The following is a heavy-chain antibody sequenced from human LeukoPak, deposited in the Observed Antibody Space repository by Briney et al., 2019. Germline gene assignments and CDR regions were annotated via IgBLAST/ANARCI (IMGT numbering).Heavy chain of an antibody. Sequence: GGPLRLSCSGSGFTFSSYAMHWVRQAPGKGLEYVSATCSNGGSTYYADSVKGRFTISRGNSKNTLYLQMSSLRAEDTAVYYCVKGYCSSTSCYGDYWGQGALVTVSS. CDR3: VKGYCSSTSCYGDY. V-gene: IGHV3-64D*09. CDR2: TCSNGGST. CDR1: GFTFSSYA. J-gene: IGHJ4*02. D-gene: IGHD2-2*01.